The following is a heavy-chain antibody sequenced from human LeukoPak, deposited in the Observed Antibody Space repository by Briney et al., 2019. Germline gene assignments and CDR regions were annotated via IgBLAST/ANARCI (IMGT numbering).Heavy chain of an antibody. CDR2: IYSGGST. CDR3: ARDLSPAATDY. V-gene: IGHV3-66*01. Sequence: GGSLRLSCAASEFTFSSYAMSWVRQAPGKGLEWVSVIYSGGSTYYADSVKGRFTISRDNSKNTLYLQMNSLRAEDTAVYYCARDLSPAATDYWGQGTLVTVSS. CDR1: EFTFSSYA. D-gene: IGHD2-2*01. J-gene: IGHJ4*02.